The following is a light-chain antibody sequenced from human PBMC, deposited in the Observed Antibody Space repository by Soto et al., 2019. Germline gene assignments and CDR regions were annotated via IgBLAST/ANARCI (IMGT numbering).Light chain of an antibody. Sequence: EIVMTQSPATLSESPGERATLSCRTSQSVSVNLAWYQQKPGQAPRLLIYGASITATGIPARFSGSGSGTEFSLTISSLQSEDFAVYYCHQYNNWPSSFGPGTKVQIK. V-gene: IGKV3-15*01. CDR1: QSVSVN. CDR2: GAS. CDR3: HQYNNWPSS. J-gene: IGKJ3*01.